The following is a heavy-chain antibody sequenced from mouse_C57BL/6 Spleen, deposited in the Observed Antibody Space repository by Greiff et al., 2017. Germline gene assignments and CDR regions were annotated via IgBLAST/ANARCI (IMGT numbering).Heavy chain of an antibody. CDR2: ISSGSSTI. V-gene: IGHV5-17*01. D-gene: IGHD2-4*01. Sequence: DVMLVESGGGLVKPGGSLKLSCAASGFTFSDYGMHWVRQAPEKGLEWVAYISSGSSTIYYADTVKGRFTISRDNAKNTLFLQMTSLRSEDTAMYYCASLYYDYRSYFDYWGQGTTLTVSS. CDR3: ASLYYDYRSYFDY. CDR1: GFTFSDYG. J-gene: IGHJ2*01.